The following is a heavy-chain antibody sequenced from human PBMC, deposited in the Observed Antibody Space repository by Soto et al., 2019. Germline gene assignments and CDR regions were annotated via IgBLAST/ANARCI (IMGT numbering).Heavy chain of an antibody. J-gene: IGHJ3*02. D-gene: IGHD6-6*01. Sequence: SETLSLTCTVSGGSISSGDFYWSWIRQPPGKGLEWIGYIYYSGSTYYNQSLKSRVTISVDTSKNQISLKLSSVTAADTAVFYCASQSSSSLPGTDAFDIWGQGTMVTV. CDR2: IYYSGST. CDR3: ASQSSSSLPGTDAFDI. V-gene: IGHV4-30-4*01. CDR1: GGSISSGDFY.